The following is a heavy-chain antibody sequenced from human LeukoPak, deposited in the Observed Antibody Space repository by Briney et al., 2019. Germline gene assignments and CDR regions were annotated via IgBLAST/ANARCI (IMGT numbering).Heavy chain of an antibody. CDR3: TRDYLTAAGSDAFDI. Sequence: ASVEVSCKASGYTFTSTGINWVRQAPGQGLEWMAWISPYNGNTKYARKFQGRVTMTADTSTTTAYMDLRSLRSDDTAVYYCTRDYLTAAGSDAFDIWGQGTMVTVSS. CDR1: GYTFTSTG. CDR2: ISPYNGNT. D-gene: IGHD6-13*01. J-gene: IGHJ3*02. V-gene: IGHV1-18*01.